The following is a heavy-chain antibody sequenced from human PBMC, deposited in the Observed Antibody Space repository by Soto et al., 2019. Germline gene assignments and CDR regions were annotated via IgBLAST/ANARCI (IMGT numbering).Heavy chain of an antibody. CDR2: ISYDGSNK. CDR3: AREVVATAGTGVIDY. V-gene: IGHV3-30-3*01. D-gene: IGHD6-13*01. Sequence: QVQLVESGGGVVQPGRSLRLSCAASGFIFSSHAMHWVRQAPGKGLEWVAVISYDGSNKYYADSVKGRFTISRDQSKNTRYLQMNGLRAEDTAMYYCAREVVATAGTGVIDYWGLGALVAVSS. CDR1: GFIFSSHA. J-gene: IGHJ4*02.